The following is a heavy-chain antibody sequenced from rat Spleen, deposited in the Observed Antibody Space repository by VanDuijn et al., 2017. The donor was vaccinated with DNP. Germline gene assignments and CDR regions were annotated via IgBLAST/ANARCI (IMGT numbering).Heavy chain of an antibody. V-gene: IGHV5-22*01. J-gene: IGHJ2*01. CDR3: VRWYNSGYYFDY. Sequence: EVQLVESGGDLVQPGRSLKLSCAASGFTFSDYYMAWVRQAPTKGLEWVAYISYDGRSTYYGDSVKGRFTISRANVKSTLYLQMNSLRSEDMATYYCVRWYNSGYYFDYWGQGVMVTVSS. CDR1: GFTFSDYY. D-gene: IGHD4-3*01. CDR2: ISYDGRST.